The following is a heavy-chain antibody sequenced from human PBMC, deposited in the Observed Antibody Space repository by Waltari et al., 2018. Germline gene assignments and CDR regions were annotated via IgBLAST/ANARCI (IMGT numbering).Heavy chain of an antibody. CDR1: GGTFSSYA. Sequence: QVQLVQSGAEVKKPGSSVKVSCTASGGTFSSYAISRVRQAPGQGLEWMGGIIPIFGTANYAQKFQGRVTITADESTSTAYMELSSLRSEDTAVYYCARSYSSSWYYAFDIWGQGTMVTVSS. V-gene: IGHV1-69*01. CDR3: ARSYSSSWYYAFDI. CDR2: IIPIFGTA. D-gene: IGHD6-13*01. J-gene: IGHJ3*02.